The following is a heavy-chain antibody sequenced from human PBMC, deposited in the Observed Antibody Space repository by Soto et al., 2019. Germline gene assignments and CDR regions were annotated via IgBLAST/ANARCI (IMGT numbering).Heavy chain of an antibody. CDR2: IKQDGSEK. D-gene: IGHD6-13*01. V-gene: IGHV3-7*05. J-gene: IGHJ5*02. CDR1: GFTFSSYW. Sequence: PGGSLRLSCAASGFTFSSYWMSWVRQAPGKGLEWVANIKQDGSEKYYVDSVKGRFTISRDNAKNSLYLQMNSLRAEDTAVYYCAREGHSSSWGADWFDPWGQGTLVTVSS. CDR3: AREGHSSSWGADWFDP.